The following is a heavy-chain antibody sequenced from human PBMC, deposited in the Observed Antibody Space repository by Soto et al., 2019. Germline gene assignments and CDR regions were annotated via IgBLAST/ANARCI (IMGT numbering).Heavy chain of an antibody. CDR3: ARGETDLGV. Sequence: QVQLVQSGAEVKKPGSSVKVSCKASRDAFSKYAFNWVRQAPGQGLEWMGWIIPSFDSRNYAEKFQGRVTSTADEGTSTAYMELRSLRLEDTAVNNCARGETDLGVWGQGTTVTVSS. CDR1: RDAFSKYA. J-gene: IGHJ6*02. CDR2: IIPSFDSR. V-gene: IGHV1-69*01. D-gene: IGHD3-16*01.